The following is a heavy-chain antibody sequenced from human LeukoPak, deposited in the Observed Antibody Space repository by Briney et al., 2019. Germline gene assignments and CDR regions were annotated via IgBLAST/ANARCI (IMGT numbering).Heavy chain of an antibody. D-gene: IGHD5-18*01. CDR1: GFTFSSYG. CDR3: ARAEGYADDFDY. Sequence: QPRRSLRLSCAASGFTFSSYGMHWVRQAPGKGLEWVAVIWYDGSNKYYADSVKGRFTISRDNSKNTLYLQMNSLRAEDTAVYYCARAEGYADDFDYWGQGTLVTVSS. J-gene: IGHJ4*02. CDR2: IWYDGSNK. V-gene: IGHV3-33*01.